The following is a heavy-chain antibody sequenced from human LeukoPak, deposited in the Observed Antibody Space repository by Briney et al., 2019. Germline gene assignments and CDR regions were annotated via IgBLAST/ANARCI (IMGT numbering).Heavy chain of an antibody. D-gene: IGHD6-19*01. J-gene: IGHJ4*02. Sequence: ASVKVSCKASGYTFTSYGISWVRQAPGQGLEWMGWISAYNGNTNYAQKLQGRVTMTTDTSTSTAYMELRSLRSDDTAVYYCARDPHSSGWYEPPFDYWGQGTLVTVSS. CDR2: ISAYNGNT. CDR3: ARDPHSSGWYEPPFDY. CDR1: GYTFTSYG. V-gene: IGHV1-18*01.